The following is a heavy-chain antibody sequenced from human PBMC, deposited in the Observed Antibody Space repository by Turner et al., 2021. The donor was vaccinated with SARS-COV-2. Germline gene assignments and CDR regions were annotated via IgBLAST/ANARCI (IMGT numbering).Heavy chain of an antibody. D-gene: IGHD6-13*01. J-gene: IGHJ5*02. V-gene: IGHV1-69*04. Sequence: QLQLVQSGAEVTKPGSSVDGSCRASGDSFSSYPMSWVRQAPGQGLEWMGRIIPIRSIANNAQKFQGRVTITADKSTNTAYMELSSMRSEDTAVYCCASLYQGIASAVISWFDPWGQGTLVTVSS. CDR3: ASLYQGIASAVISWFDP. CDR2: IIPIRSIA. CDR1: GDSFSSYP.